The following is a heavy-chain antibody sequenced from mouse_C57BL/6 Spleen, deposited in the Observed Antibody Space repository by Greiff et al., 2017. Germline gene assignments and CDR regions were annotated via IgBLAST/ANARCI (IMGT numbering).Heavy chain of an antibody. D-gene: IGHD1-1*01. V-gene: IGHV5-9*01. CDR3: ARGYYGSSYGAMDY. Sequence: EVQLVESGGGLVKPGGSLKLSCAASGFTFSSYTMSWVRQTPEKRLEWVATISGGGGNTYYPDSVKGRFTISRDNAKNTLYLQMSSLRSEDTALYYCARGYYGSSYGAMDYWGQGTSVTVSS. CDR1: GFTFSSYT. J-gene: IGHJ4*01. CDR2: ISGGGGNT.